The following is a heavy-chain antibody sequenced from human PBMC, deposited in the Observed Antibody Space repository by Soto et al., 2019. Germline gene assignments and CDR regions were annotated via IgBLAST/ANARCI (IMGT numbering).Heavy chain of an antibody. J-gene: IGHJ5*01. CDR2: ISGYNGNA. CDR1: GYTFSSHG. Sequence: QVQLVQSGAEVRKPGASVKVSCKASGYTFSSHGIIWVRQAPGQGLEWMGWISGYNGNAKYAQRFQGRVTMTTDTSPSTVYMDLRSLGSYDSPVYYCAREGSYGWYDCWGQGTLVTVSS. D-gene: IGHD2-15*01. V-gene: IGHV1-18*01. CDR3: AREGSYGWYDC.